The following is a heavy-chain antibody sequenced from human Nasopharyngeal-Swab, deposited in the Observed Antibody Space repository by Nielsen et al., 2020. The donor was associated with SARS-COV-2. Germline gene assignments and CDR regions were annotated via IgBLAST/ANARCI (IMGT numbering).Heavy chain of an antibody. J-gene: IGHJ3*02. CDR1: GGSISSGDYY. CDR2: IYYSGST. V-gene: IGHV4-30-4*01. CDR3: ARAFSTDGAFDI. Sequence: SETLSLTCTVSGGSISSGDYYWSWIRQPPGKGLEWIGYIYYSGSTYYNPSLKSRVTISVDTSKNQFSPKLSSVTAADTAVYYCARAFSTDGAFDIWGQGTMVTVSS. D-gene: IGHD2/OR15-2a*01.